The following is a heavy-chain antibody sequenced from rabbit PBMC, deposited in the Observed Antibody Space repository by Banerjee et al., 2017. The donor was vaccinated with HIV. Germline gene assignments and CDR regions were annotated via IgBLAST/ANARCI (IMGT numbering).Heavy chain of an antibody. J-gene: IGHJ4*01. CDR1: GIDFSSYG. D-gene: IGHD4-1*01. V-gene: IGHV1S47*01. Sequence: QEQLVESGGGLVTLGGSLELSCKASGIDFSSYGFSWVRQAPGKGLEWIAYIYPNYGTADYASWVNGRFTISLDNAQNTVSLRMTSLTAADTATYFCARDLAGVIGWNFNLWGQGTLVTVS. CDR3: ARDLAGVIGWNFNL. CDR2: IYPNYGTA.